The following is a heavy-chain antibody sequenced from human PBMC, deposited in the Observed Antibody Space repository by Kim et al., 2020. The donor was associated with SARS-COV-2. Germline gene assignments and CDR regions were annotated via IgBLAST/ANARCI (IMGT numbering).Heavy chain of an antibody. J-gene: IGHJ5*02. D-gene: IGHD4-17*01. CDR1: GGTFSSYA. CDR3: ARGWGMTTVFAWFDP. Sequence: SVKVSCKASGGTFSSYAISWVRQAPGQGLEWMGGIIPIFGTANYAQKFQGRVTITADKSTSTAYMELSSLRSEDTAVYYCARGWGMTTVFAWFDPWGQGTLVTVSS. V-gene: IGHV1-69*06. CDR2: IIPIFGTA.